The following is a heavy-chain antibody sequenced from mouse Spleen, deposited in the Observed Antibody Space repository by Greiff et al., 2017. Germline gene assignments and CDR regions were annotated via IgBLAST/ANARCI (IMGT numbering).Heavy chain of an antibody. Sequence: VQLQQPGAELVKPGASVKLSCKASGYTFTSYWMQWVKQRPGQGLEWIGEIDPSDSYTNYNQKFKGKATLTVDTSSSTAYMQLSSLTSEDSAVYYCARGAYYSNPGFAYWGQGTLVTVSA. V-gene: IGHV1-50*01. J-gene: IGHJ3*01. CDR1: GYTFTSYW. CDR3: ARGAYYSNPGFAY. CDR2: IDPSDSYT. D-gene: IGHD2-5*01.